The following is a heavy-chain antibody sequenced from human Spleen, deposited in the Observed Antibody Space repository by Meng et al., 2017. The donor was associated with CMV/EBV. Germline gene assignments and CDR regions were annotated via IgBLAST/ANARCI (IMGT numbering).Heavy chain of an antibody. Sequence: ASVKVSCKASGYTFTSYGISWVRQAPGQGLEWMGWISGYNGNTNYAQKFQDRVTMTTDTSTSTAYMELRNLRSDDTAVYYCARDARHGSRNWLDPWGQGTLVTRLL. CDR1: GYTFTSYG. CDR2: ISGYNGNT. V-gene: IGHV1-18*01. J-gene: IGHJ5*02. D-gene: IGHD1-26*01. CDR3: ARDARHGSRNWLDP.